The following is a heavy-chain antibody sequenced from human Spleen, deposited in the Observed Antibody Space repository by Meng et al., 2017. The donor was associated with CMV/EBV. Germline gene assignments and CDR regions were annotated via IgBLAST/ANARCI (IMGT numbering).Heavy chain of an antibody. D-gene: IGHD3-10*01. J-gene: IGHJ4*02. CDR3: ARPAYGSGNYYDS. Sequence: GESLKISCATSGFTFSSYDMTWVRQAPGMGLEWVSTISRDGDITYYGDSVKGRFTISRDRSTNTLYLDMHTLRAEDTAVYYCARPAYGSGNYYDSWGQGTLVTISS. CDR1: GFTFSSYD. V-gene: IGHV3-23*01. CDR2: ISRDGDIT.